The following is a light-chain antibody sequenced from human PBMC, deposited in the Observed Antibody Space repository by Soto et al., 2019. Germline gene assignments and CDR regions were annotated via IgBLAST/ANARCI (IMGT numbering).Light chain of an antibody. J-gene: IGLJ3*02. CDR3: AGWDESLSGPV. V-gene: IGLV1-40*01. Sequence: VLTQPPSVSGAPGQRVTISCTGSNSNIGAGFDVNWYQHLPGTAPKLLIYGDTIRPSGVPDRFSGSKSATSASLAISGLLSEDEADYYCAGWDESLSGPVFGGGTKLTVL. CDR1: NSNIGAGFD. CDR2: GDT.